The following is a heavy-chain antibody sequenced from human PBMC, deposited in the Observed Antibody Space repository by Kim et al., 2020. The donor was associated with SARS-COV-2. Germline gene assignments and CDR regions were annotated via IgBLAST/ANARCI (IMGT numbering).Heavy chain of an antibody. J-gene: IGHJ6*02. CDR3: AKDQKYYDFWSDYFSGLDDAENADYYGRDV. CDR1: GFTFSSYG. D-gene: IGHD3-3*01. CDR2: ISSDGSNK. Sequence: GGSLRLSCAASGFTFSSYGMHWVRQAPGKGLEWVAVISSDGSNKYYADSVKGRFIISRDNSKNTLYLQMNSLRAEDTAVYYCAKDQKYYDFWSDYFSGLDDAENADYYGRDVRGPGTTGTVSS. V-gene: IGHV3-30*18.